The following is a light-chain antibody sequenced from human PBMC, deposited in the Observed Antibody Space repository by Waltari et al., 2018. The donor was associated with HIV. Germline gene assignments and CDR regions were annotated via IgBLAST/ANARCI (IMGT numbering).Light chain of an antibody. CDR2: GAS. J-gene: IGKJ1*01. CDR1: QSFSNTY. CDR3: QQYVSSPKT. Sequence: EIVLTQSPGNLSLSPGERATLSCRASQSFSNTYLAWYQQKPGQAPRLLIYGASRRASGIPDRFSGSGSGTDFTLTISRLEPEDFAVYYCQQYVSSPKTFGQGTKVEIK. V-gene: IGKV3-20*01.